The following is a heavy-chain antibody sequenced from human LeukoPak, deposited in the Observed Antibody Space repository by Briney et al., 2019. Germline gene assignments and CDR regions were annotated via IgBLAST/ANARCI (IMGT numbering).Heavy chain of an antibody. Sequence: ASVKVSCKASGYTFTGNIIHWLRQAPGQGLEWLGWINPNNGDASYAQNFQGRVTMTRDTSITTAYMELSGLRSDDTAVYYCARDLRSANYWGHGTLVTGSS. J-gene: IGHJ4*01. CDR3: ARDLRSANY. CDR1: GYTFTGNI. V-gene: IGHV1-2*02. D-gene: IGHD1-26*01. CDR2: INPNNGDA.